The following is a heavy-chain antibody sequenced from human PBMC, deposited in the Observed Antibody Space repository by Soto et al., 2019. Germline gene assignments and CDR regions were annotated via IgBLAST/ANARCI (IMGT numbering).Heavy chain of an antibody. J-gene: IGHJ4*02. CDR2: IIPIISIV. D-gene: IGHD2-8*02. CDR1: GGVFSSHT. V-gene: IGHV1-69*02. Sequence: QVQLVQSGAEVKKPGSSVKVSCKASGGVFSSHTISWVRQAPGQGLEWMGRIIPIISIVNYAQKFQDRATITADKPTNTAYMELNNLRREDTAVYFCASLMGNSTGWVEYWGQGTLVTVSS. CDR3: ASLMGNSTGWVEY.